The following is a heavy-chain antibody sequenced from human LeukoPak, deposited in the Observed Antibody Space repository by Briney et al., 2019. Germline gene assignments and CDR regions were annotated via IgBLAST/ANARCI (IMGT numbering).Heavy chain of an antibody. CDR2: IKEDGSEK. Sequence: GGSLTLPCAASGFTFSNYWMSWVRQAPGKGLEWVANIKEDGSEKYYVDSVKGRFTISRDNARNSLYLQMNSLRAEDTAVYYCASGRQLGYWGQGTLVTVSS. CDR1: GFTFSNYW. D-gene: IGHD6-13*01. V-gene: IGHV3-7*01. J-gene: IGHJ4*02. CDR3: ASGRQLGY.